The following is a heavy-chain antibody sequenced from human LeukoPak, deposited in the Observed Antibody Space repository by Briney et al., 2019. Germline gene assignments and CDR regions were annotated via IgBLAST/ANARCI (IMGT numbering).Heavy chain of an antibody. CDR2: IYDSGST. CDR1: GASIRSGDYY. D-gene: IGHD2-15*01. J-gene: IGHJ3*02. V-gene: IGHV4-30-4*01. CDR3: ARDCSGGSCYGAFDI. Sequence: SETLSLTCTVSGASIRSGDYYWSWIRQPPGKGLEWIGYIYDSGSTYYNPSLKSRITISVDTSENRFSLKLSSVTATDTAVYYCARDCSGGSCYGAFDIWGQGTMVTVTS.